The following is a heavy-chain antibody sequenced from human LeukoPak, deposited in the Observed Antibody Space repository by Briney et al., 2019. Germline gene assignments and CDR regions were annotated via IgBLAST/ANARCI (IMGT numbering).Heavy chain of an antibody. CDR3: ARHVVGPIYEE. J-gene: IGHJ4*02. CDR1: GGSISSSTYY. D-gene: IGHD2-21*01. Sequence: PSETLSLTCTVSGGSISSSTYYWGWIRQPPGKGLEWIGSLYYSGSTYYNPSLKSRVTISVDTSKNQFSLKLSSVTAADTAVYYCARHVVGPIYEEWGQGTLVTVSS. V-gene: IGHV4-39*01. CDR2: LYYSGST.